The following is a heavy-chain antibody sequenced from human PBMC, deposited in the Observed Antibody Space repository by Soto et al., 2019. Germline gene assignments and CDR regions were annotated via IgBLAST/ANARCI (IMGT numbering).Heavy chain of an antibody. Sequence: ASVKVSCKASGYTFTSYYMHWVRQAPGQGLEWMGRIYPSDGSTSYAQKFQGRVTMTGDTSTSTAYMKLSSVTAADTAVYYCARAVKDIVVVPAANLIDYWGQGTLVTVSS. V-gene: IGHV1-46*01. CDR1: GYTFTSYY. CDR3: ARAVKDIVVVPAANLIDY. J-gene: IGHJ4*02. D-gene: IGHD2-2*01. CDR2: IYPSDGST.